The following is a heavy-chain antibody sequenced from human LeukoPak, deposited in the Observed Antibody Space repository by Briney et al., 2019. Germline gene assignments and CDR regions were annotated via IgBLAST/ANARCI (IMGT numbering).Heavy chain of an antibody. CDR2: INWNGGST. CDR1: GFTFDDYG. D-gene: IGHD5-18*01. J-gene: IGHJ2*01. CDR3: AKVPRGAMVRCWWYFDL. V-gene: IGHV3-20*04. Sequence: GGSLRLSCAASGFTFDDYGMSWVRQAPGKWLEWVSGINWNGGSTGYADSVKGRFTISRDNAKNSLYLQMNSLRAEDTAVYYCAKVPRGAMVRCWWYFDLWGRGTLVTVSS.